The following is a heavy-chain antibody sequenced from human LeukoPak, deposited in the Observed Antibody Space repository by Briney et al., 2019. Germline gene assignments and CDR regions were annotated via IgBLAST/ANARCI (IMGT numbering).Heavy chain of an antibody. V-gene: IGHV3-7*01. CDR2: MKEDGSEI. CDR1: GFTFNTYT. CDR3: VRGGRRYLDS. J-gene: IGHJ4*02. D-gene: IGHD1-26*01. Sequence: PGGSLRLSCAASGFTFNTYTMSWVRQAPGKGLEWVAKMKEDGSEISYVGSVKGRFAISRDNAWSSLYLQMNSLSVEDTAVYYRVRGGRRYLDSWGQGTLVTVSS.